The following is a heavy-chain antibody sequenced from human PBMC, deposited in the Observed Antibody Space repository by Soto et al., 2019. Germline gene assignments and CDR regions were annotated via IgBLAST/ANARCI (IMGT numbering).Heavy chain of an antibody. D-gene: IGHD1-1*01. CDR1: GDSISGSY. CDR3: ARTLPNRQLFDS. V-gene: IGHV4-59*01. Sequence: PSETLSLTCTVSGDSISGSYWSWIRQSPDKGLEWIGYIYNSGRYNYNPSLESRLTISIDTSKNQFSLRLASVTAADTAVYYCARTLPNRQLFDSWSQGTLVTVSS. J-gene: IGHJ4*02. CDR2: IYNSGRY.